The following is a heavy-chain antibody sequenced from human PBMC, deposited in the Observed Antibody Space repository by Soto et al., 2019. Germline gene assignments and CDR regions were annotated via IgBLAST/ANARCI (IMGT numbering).Heavy chain of an antibody. CDR2: INPNSGGT. CDR3: ARDPGYSSGWYPDY. V-gene: IGHV1-2*02. J-gene: IGHJ4*02. D-gene: IGHD6-19*01. Sequence: GASVKVSCKASGYTFTGYYMHWVRQAPGQGLEWMGWINPNSGGTNYAQKFQGRVTMTRDTSISTAYMELSRLRSDDTAVYYRARDPGYSSGWYPDYWGQGTLVTVSS. CDR1: GYTFTGYY.